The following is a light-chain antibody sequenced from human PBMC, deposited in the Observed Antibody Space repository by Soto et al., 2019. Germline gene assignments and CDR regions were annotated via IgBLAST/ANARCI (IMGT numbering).Light chain of an antibody. J-gene: IGLJ1*01. CDR1: SGDVGGYRY. CDR3: SSYTSSDTPYV. V-gene: IGLV2-14*01. Sequence: QSVLTQPASVSGSPGQSITISCTGTSGDVGGYRYVSWFQQHPGKAPKLILYEVSHRPSGVSDRFSGSKSGNTASLTISGLQAADEADYYCSSYTSSDTPYVFGTGTKVTVL. CDR2: EVS.